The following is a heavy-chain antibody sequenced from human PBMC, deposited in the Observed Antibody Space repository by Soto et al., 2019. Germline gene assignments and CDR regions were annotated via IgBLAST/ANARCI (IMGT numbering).Heavy chain of an antibody. Sequence: PWKSLKISCKGSGYSFTTYWIGWVRQMPGKDLEGMGIIYPGDSDTRYSPSFQGHVTISAHKPINTDYLQWSRLKASDTAIYYCARGYCITTICDTGFDPWGQETLVTIPP. CDR1: GYSFTTYW. CDR2: IYPGDSDT. V-gene: IGHV5-51*01. J-gene: IGHJ5*01. CDR3: ARGYCITTICDTGFDP. D-gene: IGHD2-2*02.